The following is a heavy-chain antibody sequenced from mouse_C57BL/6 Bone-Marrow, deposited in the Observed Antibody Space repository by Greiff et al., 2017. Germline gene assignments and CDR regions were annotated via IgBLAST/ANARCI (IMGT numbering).Heavy chain of an antibody. CDR3: ARAYYSPSFDY. J-gene: IGHJ2*01. Sequence: EVKLMESGPGLVKPSQSLSLTCSVTGYSITSGYYWNWIRQFPGNKLEWMGYISYDGSNNYNPSLKNRISITRDTSKNQFFLKLNSVTTEDTATYYCARAYYSPSFDYWGQGTTLTVSS. CDR1: GYSITSGYY. D-gene: IGHD2-12*01. V-gene: IGHV3-6*01. CDR2: ISYDGSN.